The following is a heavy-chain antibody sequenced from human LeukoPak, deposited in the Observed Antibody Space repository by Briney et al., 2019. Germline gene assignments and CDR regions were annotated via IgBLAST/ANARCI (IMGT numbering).Heavy chain of an antibody. CDR2: INPNSGGT. V-gene: IGHV1-2*02. Sequence: ASVKVSCKASGYTFTGYYMHWVRQAPGQGLEWMGWINPNSGGTNYAQKFQGRVTMTRDTSISTAYMELSRLRSDDTAVYYCARVLGYCSSTSCWDIWGQGTMVTVSS. CDR1: GYTFTGYY. CDR3: ARVLGYCSSTSCWDI. D-gene: IGHD2-2*01. J-gene: IGHJ3*02.